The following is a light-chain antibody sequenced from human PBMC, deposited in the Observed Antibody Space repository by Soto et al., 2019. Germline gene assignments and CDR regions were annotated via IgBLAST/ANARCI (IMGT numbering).Light chain of an antibody. Sequence: DIQMTPSLSSLSASVGDRVTSTCRAIQSISSYLNWYQQKPGKAHKLLIYAASSLQSGVKSRFSGSGSGTDFTLTIRSLQPEDFATYYCQQSYSTQITFGKGKRLE. CDR2: AAS. CDR1: QSISSY. J-gene: IGKJ5*01. V-gene: IGKV1-39*01. CDR3: QQSYSTQIT.